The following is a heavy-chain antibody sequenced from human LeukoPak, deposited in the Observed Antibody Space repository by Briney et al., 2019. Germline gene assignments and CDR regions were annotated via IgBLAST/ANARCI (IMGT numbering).Heavy chain of an antibody. CDR2: INPNSGGA. CDR3: ARDQWFGELGYYYYYMDV. J-gene: IGHJ6*03. Sequence: ASVKVSCKASGYTFSGYYMHWVRQAPGQGLEWMGWINPNSGGAYYTQKLQGRVTMTTDTSTSTAYMELRSLRSDDTAVYYCARDQWFGELGYYYYYMDVWGKGTTVTVSS. CDR1: GYTFSGYY. V-gene: IGHV1-2*02. D-gene: IGHD3-10*01.